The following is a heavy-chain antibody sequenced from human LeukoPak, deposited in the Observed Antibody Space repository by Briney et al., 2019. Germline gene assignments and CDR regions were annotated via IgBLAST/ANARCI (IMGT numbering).Heavy chain of an antibody. CDR2: ISGSGGST. CDR1: GFTFSSYA. CDR3: AKDYYDSSGYYPPYFDY. D-gene: IGHD3-22*01. Sequence: GGSLRLSCAASGFTFSSYAMSWVRQAPGKGLEWVSAISGSGGSTYYADSVKGRFIISRDNSKNTLYLQMNSLRAEDTAVYYCAKDYYDSSGYYPPYFDYWGQGTLVTVSS. V-gene: IGHV3-23*01. J-gene: IGHJ4*02.